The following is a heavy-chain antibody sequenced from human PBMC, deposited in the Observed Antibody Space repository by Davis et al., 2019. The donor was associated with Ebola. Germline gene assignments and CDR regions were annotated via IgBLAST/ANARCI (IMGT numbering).Heavy chain of an antibody. CDR3: ARGGPYCGGDCYVD. CDR2: ISGYEDNI. D-gene: IGHD2-21*02. CDR1: GYTFTSFG. J-gene: IGHJ4*02. V-gene: IGHV1-18*01. Sequence: ASVKVSCKASGYTFTSFGISWVRQAPGQGLEWMGWISGYEDNINYAPRFRGRITLTKDRGTSTVYMELRSLTSDDTAVYYCARGGPYCGGDCYVDWGQGTLVTVSS.